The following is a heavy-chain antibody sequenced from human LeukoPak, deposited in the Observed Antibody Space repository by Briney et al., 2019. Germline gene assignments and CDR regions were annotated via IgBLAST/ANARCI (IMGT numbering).Heavy chain of an antibody. CDR1: GFTFSSYA. CDR3: AKFDDSSGYYRY. V-gene: IGHV3-23*01. D-gene: IGHD3-22*01. CDR2: ISGSGGST. Sequence: GGSLRLSCAASGFTFSSYAMSWVRQAPGKGLEWVSAISGSGGSTYYADSVKGRFTISRDNSKNTRYLQMNSLRAEDTAVYYCAKFDDSSGYYRYWGQGTLVTVSS. J-gene: IGHJ4*02.